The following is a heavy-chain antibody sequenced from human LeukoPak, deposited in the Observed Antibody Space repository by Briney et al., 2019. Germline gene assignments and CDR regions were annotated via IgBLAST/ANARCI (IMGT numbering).Heavy chain of an antibody. Sequence: SETLSLTCTVSGGSISSYYWSWIRQPPGKGLEWPPGKGLEWIGYIHYSGSTNYNPSLKSRVTISVDTSKNQFSLKLSSVTSADTAVYYCARSPYSGSYYGAFDIWGQGTMVTVSS. CDR3: ARSPYSGSYYGAFDI. J-gene: IGHJ3*02. V-gene: IGHV4-59*01. D-gene: IGHD1-26*01. CDR1: GGSISSYY. CDR2: IHYSGST.